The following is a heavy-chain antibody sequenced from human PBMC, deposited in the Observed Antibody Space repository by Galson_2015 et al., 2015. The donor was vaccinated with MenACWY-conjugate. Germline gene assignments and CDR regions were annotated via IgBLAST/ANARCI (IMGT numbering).Heavy chain of an antibody. CDR2: ISISSSYI. Sequence: SPRLSCAASGFIFSSHTMNWVRQAPGKGLEWVSSISISSSYIYHADSVKGRFTISRDNAKNSLYLQMNSLTAEDTAVYYCARDYARLEWLSAHYFDYWGQGTPVTVSS. D-gene: IGHD3-3*01. CDR3: ARDYARLEWLSAHYFDY. CDR1: GFIFSSHT. J-gene: IGHJ4*02. V-gene: IGHV3-21*01.